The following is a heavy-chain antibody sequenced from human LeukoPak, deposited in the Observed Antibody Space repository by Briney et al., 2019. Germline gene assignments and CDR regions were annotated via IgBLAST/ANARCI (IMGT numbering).Heavy chain of an antibody. D-gene: IGHD3-22*01. CDR1: GFTFSSYA. CDR3: AKDPSLSYDSSGYYYHY. J-gene: IGHJ4*02. Sequence: GGSLRLSCAASGFTFSSYAMSWVRQAPGKGLEWVSGISGSGGNTYYADSVKGRFTISRDNSKNTLYLQMNSLRAEDTAVYYCAKDPSLSYDSSGYYYHYWGQGTLSPSPQ. CDR2: ISGSGGNT. V-gene: IGHV3-23*01.